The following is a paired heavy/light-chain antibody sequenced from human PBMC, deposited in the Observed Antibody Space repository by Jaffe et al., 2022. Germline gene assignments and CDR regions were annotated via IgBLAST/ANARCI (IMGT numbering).Heavy chain of an antibody. CDR1: GYNFLTYW. CDR2: IYPGDSDT. Sequence: EVQLVQSGAEVKKPGESLKISCEGSGYNFLTYWIAWVRQMPGKGLEYMGIIYPGDSDTRYSPSFQGQVAISADKSINTAYLQWSSLKASDTAMYYCARRGFCTGGYCYEDYWAQGTLVTVSS. V-gene: IGHV5-51*03. J-gene: IGHJ4*02. D-gene: IGHD2-15*01. CDR3: ARRGFCTGGYCYEDY.
Light chain of an antibody. CDR1: SSDVGSYNL. Sequence: QSALTQPASVSGSPGESITISCTGASSDVGSYNLVSWYQQHPGKAPKLMLYEVSKRPSGVSNRFSGFKTGNTASLTISGLQAEDEADYYCCSKAGSSTFSYVFGTGTKVSVL. CDR3: CSKAGSSTFSYV. J-gene: IGLJ1*01. CDR2: EVS. V-gene: IGLV2-23*02.